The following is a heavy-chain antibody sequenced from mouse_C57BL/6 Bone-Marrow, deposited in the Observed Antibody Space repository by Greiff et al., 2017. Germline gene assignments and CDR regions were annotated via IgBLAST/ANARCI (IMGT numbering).Heavy chain of an antibody. J-gene: IGHJ1*03. V-gene: IGHV1-81*01. CDR2: IYPRSGNT. Sequence: QVQLQQSGAELARPGASVKLSCKASGYTFTSYGISWVKQRTGQGLEWIGEIYPRSGNTYYNEKFKGKATLTADKSSSTAYMELRSLTSEDSAVYFCGSPPYYYGKGNWDFDVWGTGTTVTVSS. CDR3: GSPPYYYGKGNWDFDV. CDR1: GYTFTSYG. D-gene: IGHD1-1*01.